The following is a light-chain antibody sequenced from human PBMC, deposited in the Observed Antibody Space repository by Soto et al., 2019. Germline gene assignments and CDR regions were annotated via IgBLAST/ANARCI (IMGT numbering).Light chain of an antibody. CDR1: SSNIGAGSD. CDR3: QSYDSSLSGWV. CDR2: GNS. Sequence: QSVLTQPPSVCGAPGQRVTISCTESSSNIGAGSDVHWYQQLPGTAPKLLIYGNSNRPSGVPDRFSGSKSGTSASLAITGLQAEDEADYYSQSYDSSLSGWVFGGGTKLTVL. V-gene: IGLV1-40*01. J-gene: IGLJ3*02.